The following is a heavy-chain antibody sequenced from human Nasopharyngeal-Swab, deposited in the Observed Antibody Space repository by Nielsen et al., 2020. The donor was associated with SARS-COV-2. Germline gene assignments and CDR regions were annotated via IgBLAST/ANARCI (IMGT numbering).Heavy chain of an antibody. D-gene: IGHD3-22*01. CDR3: AREGPGYDYYDSSGYQSTSDAFDI. CDR2: TYYRSKWYN. J-gene: IGHJ3*02. CDR1: GDSVSSNSAA. Sequence: SQPLSLTCAISGDSVSSNSAAWNWIRQSPSRGLEWLGRTYYRSKWYNDYAVSVKSRITINPDTSKNQFSLQLNSVTPEDTAVYYCAREGPGYDYYDSSGYQSTSDAFDIWGQGTMVTVSS. V-gene: IGHV6-1*01.